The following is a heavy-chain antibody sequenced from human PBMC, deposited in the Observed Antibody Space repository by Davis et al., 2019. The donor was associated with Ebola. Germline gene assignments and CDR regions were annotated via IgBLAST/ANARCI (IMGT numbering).Heavy chain of an antibody. J-gene: IGHJ4*02. CDR3: ARVDGYNADYDN. CDR2: INPSGGST. V-gene: IGHV1-46*01. CDR1: GYTFTSYY. Sequence: ASVKVSCKATGYTFTSYYMHWVPQASGQGLEWLGIINPSGGSTSYAQKFQGRVTMTRDTSTSTVYMELSSLRSEDTAVYYCARVDGYNADYDNGDQGTLVTVSS. D-gene: IGHD5-24*01.